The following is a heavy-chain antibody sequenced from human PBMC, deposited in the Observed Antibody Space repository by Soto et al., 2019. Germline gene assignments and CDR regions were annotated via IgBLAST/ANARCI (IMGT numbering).Heavy chain of an antibody. CDR2: ISAYNGNT. J-gene: IGHJ5*02. CDR1: GDTFTSYG. Sequence: ASVEVCCKASGDTFTSYGIRWVRQATGQGLEWMGWISAYNGNTNYAQKLQGRVTMTTDTSTSTAYMELRNLRSDDTAVYYCSRVIPPRLLGSGNNWFDPWGQGTLVTVSS. CDR3: SRVIPPRLLGSGNNWFDP. D-gene: IGHD3-10*02. V-gene: IGHV1-18*01.